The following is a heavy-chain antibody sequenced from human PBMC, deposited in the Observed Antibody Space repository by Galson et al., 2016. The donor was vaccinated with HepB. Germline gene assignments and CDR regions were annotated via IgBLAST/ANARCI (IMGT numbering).Heavy chain of an antibody. D-gene: IGHD2-2*02. CDR3: ARDPRIPDY. CDR1: GFAFSTYH. V-gene: IGHV3-7*01. J-gene: IGHJ4*02. CDR2: INPDGSDA. Sequence: SLRLSCAASGFAFSTYHMTWVRQAPGKGLTWVANINPDGSDAYYVDSVKGRFTISRDNAKNSLFLQMNSLRAEDAAIYYCARDPRIPDYWDQGTLVTVSS.